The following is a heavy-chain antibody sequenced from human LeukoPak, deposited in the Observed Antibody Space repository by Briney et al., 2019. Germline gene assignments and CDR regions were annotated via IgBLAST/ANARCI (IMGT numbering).Heavy chain of an antibody. CDR1: GYTFTGYA. CDR3: AISTGITDYYYAMDV. V-gene: IGHV7-4-1*02. Sequence: ASVKVSCKASGYTFTGYAMNWVRQAPGQGLEWMGWINTNTGNPTYAQGFTGRLVFSLDTSVSTAYLQISSLKAEDTAVYYCAISTGITDYYYAMDVWGQGTKVTVSS. CDR2: INTNTGNP. D-gene: IGHD3-9*01. J-gene: IGHJ6*02.